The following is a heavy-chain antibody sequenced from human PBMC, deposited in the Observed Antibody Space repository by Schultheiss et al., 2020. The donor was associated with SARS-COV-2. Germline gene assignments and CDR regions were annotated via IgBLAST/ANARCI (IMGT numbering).Heavy chain of an antibody. Sequence: SETLSLTCAVYGGSFSGYYWSWIRQPPGKGLEWIGEINHSGSTYYNPSLKSRVTISVDTSKNQFSLKLSSVTAADTAVYYCARRGAYCGGDCFDIWGQGTMVTVSS. CDR1: GGSFSGYY. CDR2: INHSGST. CDR3: ARRGAYCGGDCFDI. V-gene: IGHV4-34*01. J-gene: IGHJ3*02. D-gene: IGHD2-21*02.